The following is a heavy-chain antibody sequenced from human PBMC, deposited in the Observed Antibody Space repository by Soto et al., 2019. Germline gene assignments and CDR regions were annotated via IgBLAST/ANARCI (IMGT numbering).Heavy chain of an antibody. D-gene: IGHD2-2*01. CDR2: INAGNGNT. CDR1: GGTFSSYA. J-gene: IGHJ5*02. CDR3: ARARGYCSSTSCYPIGFDP. V-gene: IGHV1-3*01. Sequence: QVQLVQSGAEVKKPGSSVKVSCKASGGTFSSYAISWVRQAPGQGLEWMGGINAGNGNTKYSQKFQGRVTIPRDTSASTAYMELSSLRSEDTAVYYCARARGYCSSTSCYPIGFDPWGQGTLVTVSS.